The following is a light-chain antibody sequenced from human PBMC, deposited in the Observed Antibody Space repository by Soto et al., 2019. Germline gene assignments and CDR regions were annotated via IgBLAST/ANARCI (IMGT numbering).Light chain of an antibody. CDR3: QQYHSYPYT. J-gene: IGKJ2*01. CDR1: QHINTW. CDR2: DAS. V-gene: IGKV1-5*01. Sequence: DIQMTQSPYTLSASVGDRVTITCRASQHINTWLAWYQQKSGKAPKLLMYDASSLESGVPSRFSGSSSGTEFTLTISSVQPGDFATYYCQQYHSYPYTFGQGTKLEIQ.